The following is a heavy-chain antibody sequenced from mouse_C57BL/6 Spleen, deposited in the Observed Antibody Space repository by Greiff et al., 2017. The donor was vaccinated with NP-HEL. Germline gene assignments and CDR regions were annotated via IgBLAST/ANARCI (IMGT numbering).Heavy chain of an antibody. D-gene: IGHD1-1*01. V-gene: IGHV7-3*01. CDR2: IRNKANGYTT. CDR3: ASSPYYYGSSYWYFDV. J-gene: IGHJ1*03. CDR1: GFTFTDYY. Sequence: EVQVVESGGGLVQPGGSLSLSCAASGFTFTDYYMSWVRQPPGKALEWLGFIRNKANGYTTEYSASVKGRFTISRDNSQSILYLQMNALRAEDSATYYCASSPYYYGSSYWYFDVWGTGTTVTVSS.